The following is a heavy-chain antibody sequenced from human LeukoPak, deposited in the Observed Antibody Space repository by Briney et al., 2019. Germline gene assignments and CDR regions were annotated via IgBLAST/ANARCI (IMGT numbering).Heavy chain of an antibody. J-gene: IGHJ4*02. CDR3: ARVGSSGYFDY. D-gene: IGHD3-22*01. CDR1: GGSISSYY. V-gene: IGHV4-59*01. CDR2: IYHSGST. Sequence: SAALSLPFPVSGGSISSYYWSWIRQPPGKGLGWIGYIYHSGSTNYNPSLKSRVTISVDTSKNQFSLKLSSVTAADTAVYYCARVGSSGYFDYWGQGTLVTVSS.